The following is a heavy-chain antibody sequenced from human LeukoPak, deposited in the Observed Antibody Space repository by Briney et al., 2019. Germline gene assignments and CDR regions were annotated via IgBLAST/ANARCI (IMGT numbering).Heavy chain of an antibody. J-gene: IGHJ4*02. CDR1: GFTFSSYE. CDR2: ISSSGSTI. Sequence: TGGPLRLSCAASGFTFSSYEMNWVRQAPGKGLEWVSYISSSGSTIYYADSVKGRFTISRDNAKDSLYLQMNSLRAEDTAVYYCATYYYGSGKEYFDYWGQGTLVTVSS. V-gene: IGHV3-48*03. CDR3: ATYYYGSGKEYFDY. D-gene: IGHD3-10*01.